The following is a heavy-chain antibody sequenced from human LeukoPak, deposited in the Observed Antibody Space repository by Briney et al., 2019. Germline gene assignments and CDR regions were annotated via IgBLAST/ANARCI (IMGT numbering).Heavy chain of an antibody. CDR2: IIPIFGTA. CDR1: GGTFSSYA. Sequence: GASVKVSRKASGGTFSSYAISWVRQAPGQGLEWMGGIIPIFGTANYAQKFQGRVTITADKSTSTAYMELSSLRSEDTAVYYCARDDILTGYYSFDYWGQGTLVTVSS. D-gene: IGHD3-9*01. CDR3: ARDDILTGYYSFDY. V-gene: IGHV1-69*06. J-gene: IGHJ4*02.